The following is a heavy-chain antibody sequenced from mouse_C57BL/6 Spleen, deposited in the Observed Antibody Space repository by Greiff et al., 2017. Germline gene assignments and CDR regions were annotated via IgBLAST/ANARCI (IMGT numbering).Heavy chain of an antibody. CDR2: IWRGGST. Sequence: ESGPGLVQPSQSLSITCTVSGFSLTSYGVHWVRQSPGKGLEWLGVIWRGGSTDYNAAFMSRLSITKDNSKSQVFFKMNSLQADDTAIYYCAKYDGYSGYAMDYWGQGTSVTVSS. D-gene: IGHD2-3*01. J-gene: IGHJ4*01. CDR1: GFSLTSYG. CDR3: AKYDGYSGYAMDY. V-gene: IGHV2-5*01.